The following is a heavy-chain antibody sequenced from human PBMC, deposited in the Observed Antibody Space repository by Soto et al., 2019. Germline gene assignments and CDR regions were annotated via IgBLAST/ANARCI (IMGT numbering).Heavy chain of an antibody. V-gene: IGHV3-66*01. CDR1: GFTFSSYA. CDR3: ATAKLLLPWLFDY. D-gene: IGHD2-15*01. J-gene: IGHJ4*02. CDR2: IYSGGST. Sequence: SLRLSCAASGFTFSSYAMSWVRQAPGKGLEWVSVIYSGGSTYYADSVKGRFIISRDDSKNTLFLQMNSLRAEDTAVYYCATAKLLLPWLFDYWGQGTLVTVSS.